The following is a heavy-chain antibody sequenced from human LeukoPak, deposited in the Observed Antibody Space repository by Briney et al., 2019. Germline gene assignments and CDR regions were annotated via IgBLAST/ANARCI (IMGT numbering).Heavy chain of an antibody. D-gene: IGHD3-10*01. CDR3: ARGPGGPGMYYFDY. CDR1: GGSISGGPYS. J-gene: IGHJ4*02. V-gene: IGHV4-30-2*01. Sequence: SETLSLTCTVSGGSISGGPYSWSWIRQPPGKGLEWIGYIYQSGNTYYNPSLNSRVTMSVDRSKNHFSLTLNSVTAADTAVYYCARGPGGPGMYYFDYWGQGTLVTVSS. CDR2: IYQSGNT.